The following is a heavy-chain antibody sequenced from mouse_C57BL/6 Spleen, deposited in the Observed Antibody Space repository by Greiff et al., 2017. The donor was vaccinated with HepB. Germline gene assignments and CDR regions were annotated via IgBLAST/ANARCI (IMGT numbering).Heavy chain of an antibody. CDR3: AIYYGSSYEDYYAMDY. J-gene: IGHJ4*01. Sequence: QVQLQQPGAELVKPGASVKLSCKASGYTFTSYWMHWVKQRPGQGLEWIGMIHPNSGSTNYNEKFKSKATLTVDKSSSTAYMQLSSLTSEDSAVYYCAIYYGSSYEDYYAMDYWGQGTSVTVSS. CDR2: IHPNSGST. CDR1: GYTFTSYW. D-gene: IGHD1-1*01. V-gene: IGHV1-64*01.